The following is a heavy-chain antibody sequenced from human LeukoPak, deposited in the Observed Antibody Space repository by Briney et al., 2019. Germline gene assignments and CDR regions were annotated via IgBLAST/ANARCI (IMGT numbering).Heavy chain of an antibody. CDR3: AKEAGYSGYDYPDY. Sequence: GGSLRLSCAASGFTSSSYAMSWVRQAPGKGLEWVSGISGSAYSTYYADSVQGRFTISRDNSKNTLYLQMNSLRAEDTAVYYCAKEAGYSGYDYPDYWGQGTLVTVSS. J-gene: IGHJ4*02. CDR2: ISGSAYST. D-gene: IGHD5-12*01. CDR1: GFTSSSYA. V-gene: IGHV3-23*01.